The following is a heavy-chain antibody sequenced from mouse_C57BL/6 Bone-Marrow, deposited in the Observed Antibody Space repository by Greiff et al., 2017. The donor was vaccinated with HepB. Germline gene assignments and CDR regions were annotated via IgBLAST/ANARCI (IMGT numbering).Heavy chain of an antibody. J-gene: IGHJ2*01. Sequence: VQLQQSGPELVKPGASVKISCKASGYTFTDYYMNWVKQSHGKSLEWIGDINPNNGGTSYNQKFKGKATLTVDKSSSTAYMELRSLTSEDSAVYYCARYPLYYYGSSYGDYWGQGTTLTVSS. CDR2: INPNNGGT. CDR1: GYTFTDYY. D-gene: IGHD1-1*01. CDR3: ARYPLYYYGSSYGDY. V-gene: IGHV1-26*01.